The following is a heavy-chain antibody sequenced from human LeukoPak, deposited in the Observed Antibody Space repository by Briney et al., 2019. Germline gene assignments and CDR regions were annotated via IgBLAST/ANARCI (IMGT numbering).Heavy chain of an antibody. CDR3: AMGTAFDY. V-gene: IGHV3-66*01. CDR1: GGSFNHLF. J-gene: IGHJ4*02. D-gene: IGHD2-21*02. Sequence: ETLSLTCAVHGGSFNHLFWTWIRQAPGKGLEWVSVIYSGGRTYYADSVKGRFTISRDNSKNTLYLQMNSLRAEDTAVYYCAMGTAFDYWGQGTLVTVSS. CDR2: IYSGGRT.